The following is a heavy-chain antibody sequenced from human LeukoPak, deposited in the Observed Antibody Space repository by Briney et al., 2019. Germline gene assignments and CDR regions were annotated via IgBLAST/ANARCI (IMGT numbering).Heavy chain of an antibody. CDR2: IKQDGSEE. CDR3: ARDRGSGSYYSQD. D-gene: IGHD3-10*01. Sequence: GGSLRLSCAASGFTFSSYWMSWVRQAPGKGLEWVANIKQDGSEEHYADSVKGRFTISRDNAKNSLYLQMNSLRAEDTAVYYCARDRGSGSYYSQDWGQGTLVTVSS. V-gene: IGHV3-7*01. CDR1: GFTFSSYW. J-gene: IGHJ4*02.